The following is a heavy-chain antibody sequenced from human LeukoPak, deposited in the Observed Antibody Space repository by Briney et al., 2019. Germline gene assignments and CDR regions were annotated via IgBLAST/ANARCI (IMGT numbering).Heavy chain of an antibody. J-gene: IGHJ4*02. D-gene: IGHD6-19*01. Sequence: GGSLRLSCAASGFTFSSYAMHWVRQAPGKGLEWVAVISYDGSNKYYADSVKGRFTISRDNSKNTLYLQMNSLRADDTAVYYCAKAIAVAHGDYWGQGTLVTVSS. CDR3: AKAIAVAHGDY. V-gene: IGHV3-30*04. CDR1: GFTFSSYA. CDR2: ISYDGSNK.